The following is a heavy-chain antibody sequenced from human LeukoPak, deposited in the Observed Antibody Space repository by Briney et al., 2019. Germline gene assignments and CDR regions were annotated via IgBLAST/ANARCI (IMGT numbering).Heavy chain of an antibody. D-gene: IGHD3-9*01. CDR2: IGGRGGGT. V-gene: IGHV3-23*01. CDR1: GFTFSNYA. J-gene: IGHJ4*02. Sequence: GGSLRLSCAASGFTFSNYAMSWVRQAPGKGLEWVSAIGGRGGGTYYADSVKGRFTVSRDDSKNMLYLQMNSLRAEDTAVYYCAKWGDYDILTGYYDSDYWGQGTLVTVSS. CDR3: AKWGDYDILTGYYDSDY.